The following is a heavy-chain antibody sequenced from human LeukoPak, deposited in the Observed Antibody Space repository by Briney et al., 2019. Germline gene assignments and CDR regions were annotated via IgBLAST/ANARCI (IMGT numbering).Heavy chain of an antibody. J-gene: IGHJ4*02. Sequence: SETLSLTCTVSGGSISTHYWSWIRQPPARGLEWIGYIYHTGSNNLHPSLKGRVTISVDTSKNQFSLKLSSVTAADTAVYYCARRGVSGSWYFFDYWGQGTLITVSS. CDR3: ARRGVSGSWYFFDY. CDR1: GGSISTHY. CDR2: IYHTGSN. V-gene: IGHV4-59*11. D-gene: IGHD6-13*01.